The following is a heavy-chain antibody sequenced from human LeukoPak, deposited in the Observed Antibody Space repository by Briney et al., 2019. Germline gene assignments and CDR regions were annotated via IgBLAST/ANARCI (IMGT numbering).Heavy chain of an antibody. Sequence: SETLSLTCAVSGYSISSGYYWGWIRQPPGQGLEWIGSIYHSGSTYYNPSLKSRATISVDTSKNQFSLKLSSVTAADTAVYYCARQGITIFGVVIINYYYMDVRGKGTTVTVSS. J-gene: IGHJ6*03. D-gene: IGHD3-3*01. V-gene: IGHV4-38-2*01. CDR2: IYHSGST. CDR1: GYSISSGYY. CDR3: ARQGITIFGVVIINYYYMDV.